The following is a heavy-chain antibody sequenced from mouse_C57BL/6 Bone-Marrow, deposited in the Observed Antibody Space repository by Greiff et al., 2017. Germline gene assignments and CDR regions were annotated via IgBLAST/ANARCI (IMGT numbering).Heavy chain of an antibody. CDR2: IDPENGDT. CDR3: TMYDYDP. J-gene: IGHJ3*01. D-gene: IGHD2-4*01. CDR1: GFNIKDDY. Sequence: VQLQQSGAELVRPGASVKLSCTASGFNIKDDYMHWVKQRPEQGLEWIGWIDPENGDTEYASKFQGKATITAATSSNTAYLQLSSLTSEDTAVYYCTMYDYDPWGQGTLVTVSA. V-gene: IGHV14-4*01.